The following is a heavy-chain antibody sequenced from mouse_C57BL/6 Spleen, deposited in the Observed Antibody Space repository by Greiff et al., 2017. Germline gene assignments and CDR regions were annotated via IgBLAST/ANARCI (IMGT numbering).Heavy chain of an antibody. CDR1: GYSITSGYY. V-gene: IGHV3-6*01. CDR3: ARWLLLDY. CDR2: ISYDGSN. Sequence: ESGPGLVKPSQSLSLTCSVTGYSITSGYYWNWIRQFPGNKLEWMGYISYDGSNNYNPSLKNRISITRDTSKNQFFLKLNSVTTEDTATYCCARWLLLDYWGQGTTLTVSS. J-gene: IGHJ2*01. D-gene: IGHD2-3*01.